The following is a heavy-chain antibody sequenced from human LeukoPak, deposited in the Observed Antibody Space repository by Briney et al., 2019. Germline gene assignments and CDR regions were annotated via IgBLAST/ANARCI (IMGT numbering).Heavy chain of an antibody. V-gene: IGHV4-59*01. J-gene: IGHJ3*02. CDR1: GGSISSYY. Sequence: SETLSLTCTVSGGSISSYYWSWIRQPPGKGLEWMGYIYYSGSTNYNPSLKSRVTISVDTSKNQFSLKLSSVTAADTAVYYCARGYDFWSGYFAPRGNAFDIWGQGTMVTVSS. CDR2: IYYSGST. D-gene: IGHD3-3*01. CDR3: ARGYDFWSGYFAPRGNAFDI.